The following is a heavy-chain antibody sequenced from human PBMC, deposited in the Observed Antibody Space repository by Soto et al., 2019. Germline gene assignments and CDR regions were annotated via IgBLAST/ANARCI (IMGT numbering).Heavy chain of an antibody. CDR3: VREPRYCSGGSGSLMGDAFTI. V-gene: IGHV3-66*01. D-gene: IGHD2-15*01. CDR2: LDNEFT. J-gene: IGHJ3*02. Sequence: EVQLVESGGVLVQPGASLRLSCGASGFTVTAIYMNWVRQAPGKGLEWVSVLDNEFTDYADSLRCSFSISTDISKDALYLQMNSLRAEDSAVYYCVREPRYCSGGSGSLMGDAFTIWGQGKMVTVSS. CDR1: GFTVTAIY.